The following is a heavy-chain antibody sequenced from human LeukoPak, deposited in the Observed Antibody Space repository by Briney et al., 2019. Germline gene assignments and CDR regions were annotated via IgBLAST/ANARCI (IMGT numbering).Heavy chain of an antibody. J-gene: IGHJ5*02. CDR2: IRYDGSNK. CDR1: GFTFSNYG. CDR3: ARAGRGSSGSSTPNWFDP. D-gene: IGHD3-10*01. V-gene: IGHV3-30*02. Sequence: GGSLRLSCAASGFTFSNYGMHWVRQAPGKGLEWVAFIRYDGSNKYYADSVKGRFTISRDNSKNTLYLQMNSLRAEDTAVYYCARAGRGSSGSSTPNWFDPWGQGTLVTVSS.